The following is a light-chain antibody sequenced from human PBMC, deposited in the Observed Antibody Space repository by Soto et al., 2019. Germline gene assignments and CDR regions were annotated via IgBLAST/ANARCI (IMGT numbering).Light chain of an antibody. CDR1: DIASKS. CDR3: QVWDSSSDHYV. J-gene: IGLJ1*01. Sequence: SYALTQPPSVSVAPGQTARISCGGNDIASKSVHWSQQKPGQAPVLVVYDDNDRPSGIPERLSGSNSGDTATLTISRVEAGDEADYYCQVWDSSSDHYVFGSGTKSPS. V-gene: IGLV3-21*02. CDR2: DDN.